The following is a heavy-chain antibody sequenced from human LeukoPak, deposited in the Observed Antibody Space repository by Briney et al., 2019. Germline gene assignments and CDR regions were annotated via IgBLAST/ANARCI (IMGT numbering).Heavy chain of an antibody. CDR2: IIPIFGTA. D-gene: IGHD3-9*01. J-gene: IGHJ4*02. CDR1: GGTFSSYA. Sequence: AASVKVSCRASGGTFSSYAISWVRQAPGQGLEWMGGIIPIFGTANYAQKFQGRVTITADESTSTAYMELSSLRSEDTAVYYCARSAGSDILGYWGQGTLVTVSS. V-gene: IGHV1-69*13. CDR3: ARSAGSDILGY.